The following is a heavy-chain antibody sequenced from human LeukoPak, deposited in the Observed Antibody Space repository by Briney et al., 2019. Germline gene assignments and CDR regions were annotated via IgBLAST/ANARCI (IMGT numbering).Heavy chain of an antibody. Sequence: TSETLSLTCTVSGGSISSYYWSWIRQPPGKGLEWIGYIYYSGSTNYNPSLKSRVTIPVDTSKNQFSLKLSSVTAADTAVYYCARSYSSGWNIFDYWGQGTLVTVSS. V-gene: IGHV4-59*08. CDR3: ARSYSSGWNIFDY. J-gene: IGHJ4*02. CDR2: IYYSGST. D-gene: IGHD6-19*01. CDR1: GGSISSYY.